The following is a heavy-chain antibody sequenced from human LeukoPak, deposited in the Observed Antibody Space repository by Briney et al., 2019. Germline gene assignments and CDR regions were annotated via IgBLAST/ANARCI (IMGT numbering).Heavy chain of an antibody. J-gene: IGHJ4*02. CDR2: ISYDGSNK. V-gene: IGHV3-30-3*01. CDR1: GFNFDNFA. Sequence: GKSLTLSCVVSGFNFDNFAMHWVRQPLGKGLEWVAVISYDGSNKYYADSVKGRFTISRDNSKNTLYLQMNSLRAEDTAVYYCAKGGYCSSTNCYVLGDDYWGQGTLVTVSS. D-gene: IGHD2-2*03. CDR3: AKGGYCSSTNCYVLGDDY.